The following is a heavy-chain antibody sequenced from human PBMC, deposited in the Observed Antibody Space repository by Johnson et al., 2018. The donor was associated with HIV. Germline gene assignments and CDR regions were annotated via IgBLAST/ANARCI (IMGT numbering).Heavy chain of an antibody. CDR1: GFTFSSYV. CDR2: ISGGGGST. D-gene: IGHD6-13*01. CDR3: AGGEQLVHLGAFDI. J-gene: IGHJ3*02. Sequence: QLVESGGGLVQPGGSLRLSCAASGFTFSSYVMSWVRQAPGKGLEWVSGISGGGGSTDSADAVEGRFTISRDNSKNTLYLKMNSLRAEDTAVYYCAGGEQLVHLGAFDIWGQGTMVTVSS. V-gene: IGHV3-23*04.